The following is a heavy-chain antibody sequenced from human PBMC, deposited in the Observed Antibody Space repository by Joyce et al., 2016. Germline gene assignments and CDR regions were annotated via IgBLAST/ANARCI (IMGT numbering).Heavy chain of an antibody. J-gene: IGHJ4*02. D-gene: IGHD5-24*01. CDR2: ISASSGSI. V-gene: IGHV3-48*02. CDR1: GFSFNTYS. CDR3: ARVGLTGYTFDY. Sequence: EVQLVESGGGLVQPGGSLRLSCAASGFSFNTYSINWVRQAPGKGLDWLSYISASSGSIYYADSIKGRFTFSRDNAKNSVYLQMNSLRDEDTAVYYCARVGLTGYTFDYWGQGTLVTVSS.